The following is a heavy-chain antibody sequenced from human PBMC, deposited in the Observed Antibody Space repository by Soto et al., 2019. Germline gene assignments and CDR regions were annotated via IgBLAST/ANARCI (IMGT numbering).Heavy chain of an antibody. CDR2: ISGSGGST. CDR1: GFTFCRYA. J-gene: IGHJ4*02. Sequence: AGGGLRLSFAGSGFTFCRYAMSWVRQAPGKGLYWVSAISGSGGSTYYADSVKGRFTISRDNSKNTLYLQMNSLRAEDTAVYYCARRYCSSTACLKSFNSWGRGTLVTVSS. CDR3: ARRYCSSTACLKSFNS. D-gene: IGHD2-2*01. V-gene: IGHV3-23*01.